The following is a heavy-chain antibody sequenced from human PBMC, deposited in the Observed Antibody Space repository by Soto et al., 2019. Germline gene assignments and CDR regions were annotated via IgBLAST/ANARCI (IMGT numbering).Heavy chain of an antibody. Sequence: SETLSLTCTVSGGSVSGGSYYWNWIRQPPGKGLEWIGYIYFSGSTNYNPSLKSRVTISVDTSKNQFSLKLNSVTAADTAVYYCARDRLGGPYYYYYGMDVWGQGTTVTVSS. J-gene: IGHJ6*02. CDR2: IYFSGST. D-gene: IGHD3-10*01. CDR3: ARDRLGGPYYYYYGMDV. CDR1: GGSVSGGSYY. V-gene: IGHV4-61*01.